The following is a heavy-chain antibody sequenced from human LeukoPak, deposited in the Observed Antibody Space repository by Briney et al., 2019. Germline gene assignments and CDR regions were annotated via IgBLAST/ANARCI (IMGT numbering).Heavy chain of an antibody. Sequence: SETLSLTCAVYGGSFSGYYWSWIRQPPGKGLEWIGEINHSGSTNYNPSLKSRVTISVDTSKNQFSLKLSSVTAADTAVYYCARGTCSSWYPHFDYWGQGTLVTVSS. CDR1: GGSFSGYY. CDR2: INHSGST. V-gene: IGHV4-34*01. CDR3: ARGTCSSWYPHFDY. J-gene: IGHJ4*02. D-gene: IGHD6-13*01.